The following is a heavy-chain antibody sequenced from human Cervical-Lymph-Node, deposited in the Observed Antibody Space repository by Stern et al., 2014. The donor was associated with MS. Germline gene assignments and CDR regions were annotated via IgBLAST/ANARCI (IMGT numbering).Heavy chain of an antibody. CDR1: GDTFSSYS. Sequence: LVQSGAEVQKPGSSMKVSCKASGDTFSSYSINWVRQAPGQGLEWMGGIIPMFGLPNYAQKFQGRLTITADDSTSTAYMELSSLRSEDTAVYYCAREGNYDHNGWDVWGQGTTVTVSS. V-gene: IGHV1-69*01. CDR2: IIPMFGLP. CDR3: AREGNYDHNGWDV. D-gene: IGHD3-22*01. J-gene: IGHJ6*02.